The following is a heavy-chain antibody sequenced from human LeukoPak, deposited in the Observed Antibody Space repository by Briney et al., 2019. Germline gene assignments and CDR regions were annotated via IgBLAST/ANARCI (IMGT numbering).Heavy chain of an antibody. CDR1: GGTFSSYA. D-gene: IGHD3-9*01. V-gene: IGHV1-69*13. CDR2: IIPIFGTA. Sequence: SVKVSCKASGGTFSSYAISWVRQAPGQGLEWMGGIIPIFGTANYAQKFQGRVTITADESTSTAYMELSSLRSEDTAVYYCAREGYDILTGEPAHWGQGTLVTVSS. J-gene: IGHJ4*02. CDR3: AREGYDILTGEPAH.